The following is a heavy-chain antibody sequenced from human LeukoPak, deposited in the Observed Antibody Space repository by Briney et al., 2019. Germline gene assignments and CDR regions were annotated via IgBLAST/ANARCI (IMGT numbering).Heavy chain of an antibody. D-gene: IGHD5-24*01. V-gene: IGHV4-34*01. CDR3: ARGRATPRYIDY. CDR1: GGSFSGYY. CDR2: INHSGST. Sequence: PSETLSLTCAVYGGSFSGYYWSWIRQPPGKGLEWIGEINHSGSTNYNPSLKSRGTISVDTSKNQFSLKLSSVTAADTAVYYCARGRATPRYIDYWGQGTLVTVSS. J-gene: IGHJ4*02.